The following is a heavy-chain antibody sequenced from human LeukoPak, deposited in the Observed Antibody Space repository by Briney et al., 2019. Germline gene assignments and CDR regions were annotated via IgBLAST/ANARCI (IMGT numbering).Heavy chain of an antibody. CDR2: INHSGST. D-gene: IGHD3-22*01. V-gene: IGHV4-34*01. CDR3: ARGRRYYDSSGYSMDY. CDR1: GGSFSGYY. Sequence: PSETLSLTCAVYGGSFSGYYWSWIRQPPGKGLEWIGEINHSGSTNYNPSLKSRVTISVDTSKNQFSLKLSSMTAADTAVYYRARGRRYYDSSGYSMDYWGQGTLVTVSS. J-gene: IGHJ4*02.